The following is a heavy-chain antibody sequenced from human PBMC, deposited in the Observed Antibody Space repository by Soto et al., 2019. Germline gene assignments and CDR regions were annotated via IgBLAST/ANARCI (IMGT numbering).Heavy chain of an antibody. CDR3: ARSYGDYVSY. CDR1: GGSITSSSYY. Sequence: SETLSLTCTVSGGSITSSSYYWGWIRQPPGKGLEWIGSIYYSGSTYYNPSLKSRVTISVDTSKNQFSLKLSSVTAADTAVYYCARSYGDYVSYWGQGTLVTVSS. CDR2: IYYSGST. D-gene: IGHD4-17*01. J-gene: IGHJ4*02. V-gene: IGHV4-39*01.